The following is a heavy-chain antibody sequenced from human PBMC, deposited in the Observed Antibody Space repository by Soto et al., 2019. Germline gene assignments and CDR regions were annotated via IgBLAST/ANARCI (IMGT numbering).Heavy chain of an antibody. Sequence: PSETLSLTCTVSGGSISSYYWSWIRQPPGKGLEWIGYIYYSGSTNYNPSLKSRVTISVDTSKNQFSLKLSSVTAADTAVYYCARVSVPAPQRRGDAFDIWGQGTMVTVPS. V-gene: IGHV4-59*01. J-gene: IGHJ3*02. D-gene: IGHD2-2*01. CDR1: GGSISSYY. CDR2: IYYSGST. CDR3: ARVSVPAPQRRGDAFDI.